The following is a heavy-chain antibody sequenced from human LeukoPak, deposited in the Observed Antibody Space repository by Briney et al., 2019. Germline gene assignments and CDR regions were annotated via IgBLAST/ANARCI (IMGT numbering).Heavy chain of an antibody. CDR3: ARYSGYDPIVNAFDI. J-gene: IGHJ3*02. Sequence: GGSLRLSCAASGFTFSSYSMNWVRQAPGKGLEWVSPISSSSSYIYYADSVKGRFTISRDNAKNSLYLQMNSLRAEDTAVYYCARYSGYDPIVNAFDIWGQGTMVTVSS. CDR2: ISSSSSYI. V-gene: IGHV3-21*01. D-gene: IGHD5-12*01. CDR1: GFTFSSYS.